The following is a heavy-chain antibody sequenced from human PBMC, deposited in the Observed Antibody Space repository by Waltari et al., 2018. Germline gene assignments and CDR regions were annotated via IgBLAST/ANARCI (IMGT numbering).Heavy chain of an antibody. J-gene: IGHJ5*02. CDR1: GGSISSSSYY. V-gene: IGHV4-39*07. D-gene: IGHD2-15*01. Sequence: QLQLQESGPGLVKPSETLSLTCTVSGGSISSSSYYWGWIRQPPGKGLEWIGSIYYSGSTYYNPSLKRRVTISVDTSKNQFSLKLSSVTAADTAVYYCARGRYCSGGSCYHMYWFDPWGQGTLVTVSS. CDR2: IYYSGST. CDR3: ARGRYCSGGSCYHMYWFDP.